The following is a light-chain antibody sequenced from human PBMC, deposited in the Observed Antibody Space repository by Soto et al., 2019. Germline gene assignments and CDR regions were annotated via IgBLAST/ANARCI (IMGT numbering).Light chain of an antibody. CDR3: QHYNNWPLT. CDR1: RSIGRN. J-gene: IGKJ1*01. Sequence: EIVMTQSPATLSVSPGESVTLSCRASRSIGRNLAWCQQKPGQAPRLLIYAASTRATGIPARFSGSGSGTAFTLTISSLQSEDIAIYYCQHYNNWPLTFGQGTKVEIK. V-gene: IGKV3-15*01. CDR2: AAS.